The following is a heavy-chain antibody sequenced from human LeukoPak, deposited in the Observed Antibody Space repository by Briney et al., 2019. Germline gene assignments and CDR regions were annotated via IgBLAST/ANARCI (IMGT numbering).Heavy chain of an antibody. J-gene: IGHJ1*01. CDR2: IYSGGNT. CDR3: ASVYCSGGHGDSVCIQH. V-gene: IGHV3-53*01. CDR1: GFTVSSKY. D-gene: IGHD2-15*01. Sequence: GGSLRLSYSASGFTVSSKYMSWVRQAPGKGLEWVSVIYSGGNTYYADSVKGRFTISRDNSKNTLYLQMNSLRAEDTAVYYCASVYCSGGHGDSVCIQHWGQGTLVTVSS.